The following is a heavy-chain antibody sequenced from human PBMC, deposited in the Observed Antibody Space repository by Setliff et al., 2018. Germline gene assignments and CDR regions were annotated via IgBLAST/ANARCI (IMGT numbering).Heavy chain of an antibody. CDR1: GFAFSKYW. CDR3: VRGSAYSSGSFDC. V-gene: IGHV3-74*01. CDR2: INSDGSTT. Sequence: GGSLRLSCGASGFAFSKYWIHWVRQAPRKGLVWVSRINSDGSTTTYADSVKGRFTISRDNGKNTVYLQMNSLRAEDTAMYYCVRGSAYSSGSFDCWGQGTLVTVSS. J-gene: IGHJ4*02. D-gene: IGHD3-22*01.